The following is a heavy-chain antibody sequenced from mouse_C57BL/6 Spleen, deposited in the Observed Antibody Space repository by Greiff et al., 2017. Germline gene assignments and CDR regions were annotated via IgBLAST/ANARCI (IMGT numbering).Heavy chain of an antibody. Sequence: EVQGVESGGGLVQPGGSLSLSCAASGFTFTDYYMSWVRQPPGKALEWLGCIRNKANGFTTEYSASVKGRFTISRDNSQSILYLQMNALRAEDSATYYGARSGYDGPAGYFDVWGTGTTVTVSS. CDR3: ARSGYDGPAGYFDV. V-gene: IGHV7-3*01. J-gene: IGHJ1*03. D-gene: IGHD2-2*01. CDR2: IRNKANGFTT. CDR1: GFTFTDYY.